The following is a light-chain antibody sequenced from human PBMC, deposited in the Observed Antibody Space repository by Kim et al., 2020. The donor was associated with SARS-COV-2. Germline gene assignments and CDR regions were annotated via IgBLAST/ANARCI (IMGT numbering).Light chain of an antibody. V-gene: IGLV2-14*03. J-gene: IGLJ1*01. CDR2: DVS. Sequence: GQSITIACTGTNTDIGAYDFVSWYQQNPGSAPKLIIYDVSKRPSGLSDRFSGSKSGYAASLTISGLRTEDEYVYYCASFTIGSTYVFGAGTKVTVL. CDR3: ASFTIGSTYV. CDR1: NTDIGAYDF.